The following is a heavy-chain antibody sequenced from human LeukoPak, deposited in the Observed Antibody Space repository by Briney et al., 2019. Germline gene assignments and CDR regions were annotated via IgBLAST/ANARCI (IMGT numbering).Heavy chain of an antibody. D-gene: IGHD5-12*01. J-gene: IGHJ3*02. CDR2: ISAYNGNT. CDR1: GYTFTSYG. CDR3: ARVTPYDSKGAFDI. Sequence: ASVKVSCKASGYTFTSYGISWVRQAPGQGLEWMGWISAYNGNTNYAQKLQGRVTMTTDTSTSTAYMELRSLRSDDTAVYYCARVTPYDSKGAFDIWGQGTMVTVSS. V-gene: IGHV1-18*01.